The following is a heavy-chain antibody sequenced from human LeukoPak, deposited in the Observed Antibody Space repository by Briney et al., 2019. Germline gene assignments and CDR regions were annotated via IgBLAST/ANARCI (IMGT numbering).Heavy chain of an antibody. Sequence: GGSLRLSCAASGFTFSNYNIHWVRQAPGKGLEWVSYIDSSGRTTYYADSVRGRFTISRDNAKNSLYLQMNSLRAEDTAVYYCARVPGYYDSSGYPRPLDYWGQGTLVTVSS. CDR1: GFTFSNYN. CDR2: IDSSGRTT. V-gene: IGHV3-48*01. D-gene: IGHD3-22*01. J-gene: IGHJ4*02. CDR3: ARVPGYYDSSGYPRPLDY.